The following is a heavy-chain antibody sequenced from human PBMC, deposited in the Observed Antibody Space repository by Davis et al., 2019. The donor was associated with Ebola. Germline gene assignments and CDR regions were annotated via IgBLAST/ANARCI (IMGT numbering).Heavy chain of an antibody. D-gene: IGHD3-10*01. CDR3: ARGYYYGSGSPYDY. CDR2: INPNSGGT. CDR1: GYTFTGYY. J-gene: IGHJ4*02. V-gene: IGHV1-2*04. Sequence: AASVKVSCKASGYTFTGYYMHWVRQAPGQGLEWMGWINPNSGGTNYAQKFQGWVTMTRDTSISTAYMELSSLRSEDTAVYYCARGYYYGSGSPYDYWGQGTLVTVSS.